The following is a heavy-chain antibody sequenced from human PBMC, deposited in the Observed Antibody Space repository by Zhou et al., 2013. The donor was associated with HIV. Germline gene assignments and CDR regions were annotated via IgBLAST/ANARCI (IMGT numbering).Heavy chain of an antibody. Sequence: VQLQGSGPGLVKPSETLSLTCTVSGDSISDYYWSWIRQPAGKGLEWIGRIYSSGRTNFNPSLQSRITMSVDTSKNQFSLQLRSVTAADTAVYYCARDFPPDYWGQGTLVTVSS. CDR2: IYSSGRT. V-gene: IGHV4-4*07. J-gene: IGHJ4*02. CDR1: GDSISDYY. CDR3: ARDFPPDY.